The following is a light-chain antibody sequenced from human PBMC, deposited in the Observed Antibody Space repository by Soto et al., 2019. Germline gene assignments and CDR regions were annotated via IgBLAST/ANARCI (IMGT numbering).Light chain of an antibody. CDR1: SSNIGYNY. J-gene: IGLJ2*01. CDR3: GTWDSSLSTVL. CDR2: ENN. Sequence: QSVLTQPPSVSAAPGQKATISCSGSSSNIGYNYVFWYQQLPGTAPKLLIYENNKRPSGIPDRFSGPKSGTSATLGITGLQTGDEADYYCGTWDSSLSTVLFGGGTKLTVL. V-gene: IGLV1-51*02.